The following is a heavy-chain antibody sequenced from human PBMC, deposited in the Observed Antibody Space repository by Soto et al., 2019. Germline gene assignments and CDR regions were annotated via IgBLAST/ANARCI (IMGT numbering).Heavy chain of an antibody. CDR3: ARTRQHCSATTCYEFYFDY. Sequence: QVQLQESGPGLVRPSGTLSLTCTVSGGSITNTNWWSWVRHPPGKWLEWLGAIFHAGSTNYNPSLKSRITMSADKSENRFSLNLTSVTAADTAVYYCARTRQHCSATTCYEFYFDYWGQGTLVTVSS. J-gene: IGHJ4*02. CDR1: GGSITNTNW. V-gene: IGHV4-4*02. D-gene: IGHD2-2*01. CDR2: IFHAGST.